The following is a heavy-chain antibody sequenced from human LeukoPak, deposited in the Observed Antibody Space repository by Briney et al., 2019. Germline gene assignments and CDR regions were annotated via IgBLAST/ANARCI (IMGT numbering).Heavy chain of an antibody. CDR2: INHSGST. Sequence: SETLSLTCAVYGGSFSGYYWSWIRQPPGKGLEWIGEINHSGSTNYNPSLKSRVTISVDTSKNQFSLKLSSVTAADTAVYYCARAQPGLEWLLFAASGYDYWGQGTLVTVSS. CDR1: GGSFSGYY. V-gene: IGHV4-34*01. D-gene: IGHD3-3*01. J-gene: IGHJ4*02. CDR3: ARAQPGLEWLLFAASGYDY.